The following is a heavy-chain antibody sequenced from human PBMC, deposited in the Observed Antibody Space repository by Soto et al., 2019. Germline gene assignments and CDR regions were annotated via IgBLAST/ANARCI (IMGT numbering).Heavy chain of an antibody. D-gene: IGHD3-22*01. J-gene: IGHJ6*02. CDR3: AKAYGFYYDSTRYGMDV. CDR1: GFTFSSYA. CDR2: ISGSGGST. V-gene: IGHV3-23*01. Sequence: GGSLRLSCAASGFTFSSYAMSWVRQAPGKGLEWVSAISGSGGSTYYADSVKGRFTISRDNSKNTLYLQMNSLRAEDTAVYYCAKAYGFYYDSTRYGMDVWGHGTTGTVSS.